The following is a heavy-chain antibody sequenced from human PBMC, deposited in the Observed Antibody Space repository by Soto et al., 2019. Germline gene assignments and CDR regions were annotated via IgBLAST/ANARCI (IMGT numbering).Heavy chain of an antibody. CDR1: GYSFTTYW. Sequence: PGESLKIACKGSGYSFTTYWIGWVRQMPGKGLEGMVIIYPGDSDTRYSPSFQGQVTISADKSINTTYLQWSSLKASDTAIYYCARQAADGKYSYAMYVWGQGTTVTVSS. CDR2: IYPGDSDT. V-gene: IGHV5-51*01. D-gene: IGHD6-13*01. J-gene: IGHJ6*02. CDR3: ARQAADGKYSYAMYV.